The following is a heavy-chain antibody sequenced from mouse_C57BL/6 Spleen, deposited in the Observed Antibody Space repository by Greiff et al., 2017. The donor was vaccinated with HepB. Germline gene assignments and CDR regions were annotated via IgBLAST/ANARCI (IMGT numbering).Heavy chain of an antibody. V-gene: IGHV14-1*01. CDR1: GFNIKDYY. CDR2: IDPEDGDT. Sequence: VQLQQSGAELVRPGASVKLSCTASGFNIKDYYMHWVKQRPEQGLEWIGRIDPEDGDTEYAPKFQGKATMTADTSSNTASLQRSSLTSEDTAVYYCTRGTTEELAYWGQGTLVTVSA. CDR3: TRGTTEELAY. J-gene: IGHJ3*01. D-gene: IGHD2-14*01.